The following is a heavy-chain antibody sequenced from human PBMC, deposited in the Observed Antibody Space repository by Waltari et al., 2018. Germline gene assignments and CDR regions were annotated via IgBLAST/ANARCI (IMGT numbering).Heavy chain of an antibody. D-gene: IGHD2-15*01. CDR1: RDTRGGFS. J-gene: IGHJ6*03. Sequence: QVQVVQSGAEAMKPGASVKVSCKVARDTRGGFSIHCVCHTRGKGLEWMRRFDRGDGQTTSARKFLGRITMTEDTSTDTAYMELSSLRSEDTGVYYCHLLGRNIVLAGASPSYYSYMDVWGRGTSVTVSS. CDR3: HLLGRNIVLAGASPSYYSYMDV. V-gene: IGHV1-24*01. CDR2: FDRGDGQT.